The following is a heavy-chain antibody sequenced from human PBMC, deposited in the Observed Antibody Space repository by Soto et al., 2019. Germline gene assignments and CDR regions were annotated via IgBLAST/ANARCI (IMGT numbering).Heavy chain of an antibody. Sequence: QIQLVQSGSEVKMPGASVTVSCKTSTYTFTSYGITWVRQAPGQGLEWMGWITPYNGNTNYAQKFQGRVTMTTDTSTTTAYMELRSLTSDDTAVYYCARGPRSITVTFGDVLDYWGQGTLVTVSS. V-gene: IGHV1-18*01. J-gene: IGHJ4*02. D-gene: IGHD3-16*01. CDR3: ARGPRSITVTFGDVLDY. CDR1: TYTFTSYG. CDR2: ITPYNGNT.